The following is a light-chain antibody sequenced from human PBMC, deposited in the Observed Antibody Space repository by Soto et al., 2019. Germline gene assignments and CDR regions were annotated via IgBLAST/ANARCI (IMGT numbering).Light chain of an antibody. CDR3: SSYTSYTTLWV. CDR2: GVT. Sequence: QSALTQPASVSGSPGQSITISCTGTDSDIGNYNYVSWYQQHPGKAPKLMIYGVTNRPSGVSDRFSGSKSGNAASLTISGLQAEDEADYYCSSYTSYTTLWVFSGGTKLTVL. CDR1: DSDIGNYNY. V-gene: IGLV2-14*01. J-gene: IGLJ3*02.